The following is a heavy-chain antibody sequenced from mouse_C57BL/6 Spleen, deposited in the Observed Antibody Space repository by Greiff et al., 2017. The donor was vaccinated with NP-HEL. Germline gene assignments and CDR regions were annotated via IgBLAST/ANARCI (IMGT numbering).Heavy chain of an antibody. CDR3: ARDYGGPMDY. V-gene: IGHV5-17*01. D-gene: IGHD1-1*01. CDR1: GYTFSDYG. J-gene: IGHJ4*01. Sequence: EVQLMESGGGLVKPGGSLKLSCAASGYTFSDYGMHWVRQAPEKGLEWVAYISSGSSTIYYADTVKGRFTISRDNAKNTLYLQMTSLRSEDTAMYYCARDYGGPMDYWGQGTSVTVSS. CDR2: ISSGSSTI.